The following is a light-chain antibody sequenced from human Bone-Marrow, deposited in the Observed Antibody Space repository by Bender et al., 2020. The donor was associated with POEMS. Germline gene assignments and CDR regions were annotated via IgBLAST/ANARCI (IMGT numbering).Light chain of an antibody. V-gene: IGLV3-1*01. CDR2: QDT. CDR1: GLGGKY. CDR3: QAWDTYSVI. Sequence: SYEVTQPPSMAVSPGQTASITCSGGGLGGKYVAWYQQKAGQSPVLVIYQDTKRPSGIPERFSGSNSGNTATLTISGTQAMDEADYYCQAWDTYSVIFGGGTKLTVL. J-gene: IGLJ2*01.